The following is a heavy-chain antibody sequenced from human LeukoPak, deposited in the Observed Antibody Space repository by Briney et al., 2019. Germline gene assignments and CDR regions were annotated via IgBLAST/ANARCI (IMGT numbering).Heavy chain of an antibody. V-gene: IGHV4-4*07. CDR2: IYASGTT. Sequence: SETLSLTCTVSGGSISSYYWSWIRQPAGKGLEWIGRIYASGTTNYNPSLKSRVSISMDQSMNQVSLKLRSVTAADTAAYYCARSYGGNPMYFFDSWGHGTLVTVSS. CDR1: GGSISSYY. CDR3: ARSYGGNPMYFFDS. J-gene: IGHJ4*01. D-gene: IGHD4-23*01.